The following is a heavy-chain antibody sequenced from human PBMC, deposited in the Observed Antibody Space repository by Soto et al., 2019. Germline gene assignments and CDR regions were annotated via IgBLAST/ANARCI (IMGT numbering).Heavy chain of an antibody. D-gene: IGHD7-27*01. CDR3: ARGWGRIFDY. J-gene: IGHJ4*02. Sequence: SETLSLTCAVYGGSFSGYYWSWIRQPPGKGLEWIGEINHSESTNYNPSLKSRVTISVDTSKNQFSLKLSSMTAADTAVYYCARGWGRIFDYWGQGTLVTVSS. CDR1: GGSFSGYY. V-gene: IGHV4-34*01. CDR2: INHSEST.